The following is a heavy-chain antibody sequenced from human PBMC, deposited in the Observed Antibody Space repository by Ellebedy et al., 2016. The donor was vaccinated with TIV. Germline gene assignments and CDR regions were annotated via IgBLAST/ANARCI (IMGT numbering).Heavy chain of an antibody. CDR3: ARDELWFGELCGFDP. CDR1: GYTFTNYG. Sequence: ASVKVSCKTSGYTFTNYGISWVRQAPGQGLEWMGWISAYNGNTNYAQNLQGRVTLTTDTSTSTAYMELRSLRSDDTAVYYCARDELWFGELCGFDPWGQGTLVTVSS. D-gene: IGHD3-10*01. V-gene: IGHV1-18*01. J-gene: IGHJ5*02. CDR2: ISAYNGNT.